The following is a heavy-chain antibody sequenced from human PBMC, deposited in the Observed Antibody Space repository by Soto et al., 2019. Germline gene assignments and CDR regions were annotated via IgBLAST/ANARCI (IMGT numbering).Heavy chain of an antibody. J-gene: IGHJ4*02. CDR1: GGPFSGYF. D-gene: IGHD3-10*01. CDR3: ARARDTYGFFTSSV. Sequence: PSETLSLSCVVYGGPFSGYFWTWIRQSPGKGLEWIGEILHTGGINYNPSLKSRVRISLDSSKRQISLQLSSVTAADTALYYCARARDTYGFFTSSVWGQGTLVTVSS. CDR2: ILHTGGI. V-gene: IGHV4-34*12.